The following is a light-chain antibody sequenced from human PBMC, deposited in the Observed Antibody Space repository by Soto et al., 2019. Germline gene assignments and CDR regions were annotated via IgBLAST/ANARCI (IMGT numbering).Light chain of an antibody. CDR3: QQYNNWPLA. CDR1: QSVSSN. J-gene: IGKJ4*01. V-gene: IGKV3-15*01. Sequence: EIVMTQSPATLSVSPGERATLSCRASQSVSSNLAWYQQKPGQAPRLLIYGAYTRANGIPARFSGSGSGTEFTLTISSLQSEDFAVYSCQQYNNWPLAFGGGTNVEIK. CDR2: GAY.